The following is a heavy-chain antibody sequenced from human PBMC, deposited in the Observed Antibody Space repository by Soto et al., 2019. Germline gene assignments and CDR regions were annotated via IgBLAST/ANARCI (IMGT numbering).Heavy chain of an antibody. D-gene: IGHD3-22*01. CDR3: ARGPRSYYYDSSGPNHSHDY. V-gene: IGHV4-30-4*01. CDR2: IYYSGST. Sequence: PSETLSLTCTVSGGSISSGDYYWSWIRQPPGKGLEWIGYIYYSGSTYYNPSLKSRVTISVDTSKNQFSLKLSSVTAADTAVYYWARGPRSYYYDSSGPNHSHDYWGQGTLVTVSS. CDR1: GGSISSGDYY. J-gene: IGHJ4*02.